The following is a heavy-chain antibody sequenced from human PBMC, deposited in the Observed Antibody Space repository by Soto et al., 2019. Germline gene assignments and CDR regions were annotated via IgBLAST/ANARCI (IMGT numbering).Heavy chain of an antibody. V-gene: IGHV4-4*02. Sequence: SETLSLTCGVSGGTVASSHWWSWVRQSPGGGLEWIGNVYHTGNTNLNPSLQSRVTISVDKSNNQSSLRLNSLTAADTAVYSCAREIVTAGGNNYFDPWGHGTLVTVSS. CDR3: AREIVTAGGNNYFDP. CDR1: GGTVASSHW. D-gene: IGHD2-21*02. J-gene: IGHJ5*02. CDR2: VYHTGNT.